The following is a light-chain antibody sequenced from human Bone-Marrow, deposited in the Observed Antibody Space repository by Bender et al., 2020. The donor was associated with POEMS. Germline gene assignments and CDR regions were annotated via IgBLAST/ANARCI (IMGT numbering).Light chain of an antibody. CDR2: EVS. V-gene: IGLV2-23*02. CDR1: SSDVGGYNL. CDR3: CSYANIWV. Sequence: QSALTQPASVSGSPGQSITISCTGTSSDVGGYNLVSWYQQHPGKAPKLMIYEVSMRRSGVCNRVSGSESGNTASLTVSGRQGEDEADYYCCSYANIWVCGGGNKLTVL. J-gene: IGLJ3*02.